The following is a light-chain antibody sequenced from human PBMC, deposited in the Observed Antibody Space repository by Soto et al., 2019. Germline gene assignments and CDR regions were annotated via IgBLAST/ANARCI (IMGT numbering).Light chain of an antibody. Sequence: QSVLTQPPSVSAAPGQTVTISCSGSSSNIGNNYVSWYQQLPGTAPKLLIYENNKRPSGIPDRFSGSKSGTSATLGITGLQTGDEAHYYCGTWDSSLSAEVFGGGTKLTVL. V-gene: IGLV1-51*02. CDR2: ENN. CDR1: SSNIGNNY. CDR3: GTWDSSLSAEV. J-gene: IGLJ2*01.